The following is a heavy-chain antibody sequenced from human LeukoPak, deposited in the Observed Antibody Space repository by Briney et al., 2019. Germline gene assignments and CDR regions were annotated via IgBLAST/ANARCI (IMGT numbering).Heavy chain of an antibody. D-gene: IGHD4-17*01. CDR3: AKAGSTVTSSWFDP. J-gene: IGHJ5*02. Sequence: GGSLRLSCAASGFTFSSYSMNWVRQAPGKGLEWVSSISSSSSYTYYADSVKGRFTISRDNSKNTLSLQMNSLRAEDTAVYYCAKAGSTVTSSWFDPWGQGTLVTVSS. V-gene: IGHV3-21*04. CDR1: GFTFSSYS. CDR2: ISSSSSYT.